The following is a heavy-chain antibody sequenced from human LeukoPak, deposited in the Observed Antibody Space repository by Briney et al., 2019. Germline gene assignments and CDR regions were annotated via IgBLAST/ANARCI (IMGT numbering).Heavy chain of an antibody. J-gene: IGHJ4*02. Sequence: GGSLRLSCAASGFTFSSYWMSWVRQAPGKGLEWVANIKQDGSEKYYVDSVKGRFTISRDNAKNSLYLQMNSLRAEDTAVYYCASEGYGDYDGGTFDYWGQGTLVTVSS. CDR3: ASEGYGDYDGGTFDY. CDR1: GFTFSSYW. V-gene: IGHV3-7*03. D-gene: IGHD4-17*01. CDR2: IKQDGSEK.